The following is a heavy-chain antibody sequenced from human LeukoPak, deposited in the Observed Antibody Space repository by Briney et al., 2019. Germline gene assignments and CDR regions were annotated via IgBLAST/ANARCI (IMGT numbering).Heavy chain of an antibody. CDR3: ARGYSSSSWKTFYYYYYGMDV. D-gene: IGHD6-6*01. CDR1: GYTFTGYY. CDR2: INPNSGGT. J-gene: IGHJ6*02. Sequence: EASVKVSCKASGYTFTGYYMHWVRQAPGQGLEWMGRINPNSGGTNYAQKFQGWVTMTRDTSISTAYMELSRLRSDDTAVYYCARGYSSSSWKTFYYYYYGMDVWGQGTTVTVSS. V-gene: IGHV1-2*04.